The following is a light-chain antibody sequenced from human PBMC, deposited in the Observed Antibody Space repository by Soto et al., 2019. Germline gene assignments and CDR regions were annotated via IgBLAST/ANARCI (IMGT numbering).Light chain of an antibody. J-gene: IGLJ2*01. CDR3: SSYTSSSTVV. Sequence: QSALTQPASVSGSPGQSITISCTGTSSDVGGYNYVSWYQQHPGKAPELMIYEVTNRPSGVSNRFSGSKSGNTASLTISGLQAEDETHYYCSSYTSSSTVVFGGGTKLTVL. CDR2: EVT. V-gene: IGLV2-14*01. CDR1: SSDVGGYNY.